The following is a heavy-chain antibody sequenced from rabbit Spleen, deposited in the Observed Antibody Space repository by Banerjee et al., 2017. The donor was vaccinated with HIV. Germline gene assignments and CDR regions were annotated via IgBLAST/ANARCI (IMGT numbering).Heavy chain of an antibody. CDR3: ARDTGTSFSTYGMDL. J-gene: IGHJ6*01. CDR2: IDTNTGST. V-gene: IGHV1S45*01. Sequence: QEQLVESGGGLVQPGASLTLTCTVSGFSFTSSHYMCWVRQAPGKGLELITCIDTNTGSTNYATWAKGRFTISKTSSTTVTLQTTSLTAADTATYFCARDTGTSFSTYGMDLWGPGTLVTVS. CDR1: GFSFTSSHY. D-gene: IGHD8-1*01.